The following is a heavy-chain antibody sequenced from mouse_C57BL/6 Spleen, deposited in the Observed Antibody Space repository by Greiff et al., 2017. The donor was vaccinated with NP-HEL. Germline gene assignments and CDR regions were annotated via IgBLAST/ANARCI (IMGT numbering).Heavy chain of an antibody. J-gene: IGHJ3*01. V-gene: IGHV5-6*02. D-gene: IGHD1-1*01. Sequence: DVKLVESGGDLVKPGGSLKLSCAASGFTFSSYGMSWVRQTPDKRLEWVATISSGGSSTYYPDSVKGRFTISRDNAKNTLYLQMSSLKSEDTAMYYCARLGITTVVAGWFAYWGQGTLVTVSA. CDR1: GFTFSSYG. CDR3: ARLGITTVVAGWFAY. CDR2: ISSGGSST.